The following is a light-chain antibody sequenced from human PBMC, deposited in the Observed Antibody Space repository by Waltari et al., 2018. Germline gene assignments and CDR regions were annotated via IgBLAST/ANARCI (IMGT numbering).Light chain of an antibody. J-gene: IGKJ2*01. V-gene: IGKV3-20*01. CDR2: GAS. Sequence: ETVLTQSPGTLSLSPGETATLSCRASQTVSGDHLAWFQKKPGQAPRLLIYGASNRATGIPDRVSGSGSGTDFTLTISRLEPEDFAVYYCQQYGKTPPITFGQGTKLEIK. CDR3: QQYGKTPPIT. CDR1: QTVSGDH.